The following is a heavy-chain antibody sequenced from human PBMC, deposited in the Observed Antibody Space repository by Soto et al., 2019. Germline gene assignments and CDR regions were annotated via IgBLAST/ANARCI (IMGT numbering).Heavy chain of an antibody. CDR1: GFTFSSYA. J-gene: IGHJ3*02. CDR3: AKPLGTRYQGGAFDI. Sequence: EVQLLESGGDLAQPGGSLRLSCAASGFTFSSYAMNWVRQAPGKGLEWVSAVTGSAGNTYYADSVKGRFTISRGNSNNAMYLQMNSLRAEDTAVYYCAKPLGTRYQGGAFDIWGQGTMVTVSS. D-gene: IGHD1-1*01. CDR2: VTGSAGNT. V-gene: IGHV3-23*01.